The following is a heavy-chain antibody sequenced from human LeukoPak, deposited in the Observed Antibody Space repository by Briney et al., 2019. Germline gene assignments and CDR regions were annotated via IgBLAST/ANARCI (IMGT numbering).Heavy chain of an antibody. Sequence: PSETLSLTCTVSGGSISSSSYYWGWIRQPPGKGLEWIGSIYYSGSTYYNPSLKSRVTISVDTSKNQFSLKLSSVTAADTAVYYCARQGGNDILTGYLYYFDYWGQGTLVTVS. CDR2: IYYSGST. CDR3: ARQGGNDILTGYLYYFDY. D-gene: IGHD3-9*01. V-gene: IGHV4-39*01. CDR1: GGSISSSSYY. J-gene: IGHJ4*02.